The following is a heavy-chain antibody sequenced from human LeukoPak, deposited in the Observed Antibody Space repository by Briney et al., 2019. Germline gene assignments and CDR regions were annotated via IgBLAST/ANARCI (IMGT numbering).Heavy chain of an antibody. CDR2: NDYRGNS. CDR3: AKFEGGTMEDY. J-gene: IGHJ4*02. V-gene: IGHV4-39*07. CDR1: GGSVSSRGYY. D-gene: IGHD1-1*01. Sequence: SETLSLICTVSGGSVSSRGYYWGWILQPPGKGLEWIGSNDYRGNSYYIPSLKSRVTISIDTSKNQLSLRLTSVTAADTAVYYCAKFEGGTMEDYWGQGTLVTVSS.